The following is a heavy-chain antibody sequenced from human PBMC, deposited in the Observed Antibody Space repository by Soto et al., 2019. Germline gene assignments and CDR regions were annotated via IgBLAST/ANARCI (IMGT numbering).Heavy chain of an antibody. Sequence: PGGSLRLSCAASGFTFSDYYMSWIRQAPGKGLEWVSYISSSSSYTNYADSVKGRFTISRDNAKNSLYLQMNSLRAEDTAVYYCARDYVIAAAGTDYYYGMDVWGQGTTVTASS. D-gene: IGHD6-13*01. CDR3: ARDYVIAAAGTDYYYGMDV. V-gene: IGHV3-11*06. J-gene: IGHJ6*02. CDR1: GFTFSDYY. CDR2: ISSSSSYT.